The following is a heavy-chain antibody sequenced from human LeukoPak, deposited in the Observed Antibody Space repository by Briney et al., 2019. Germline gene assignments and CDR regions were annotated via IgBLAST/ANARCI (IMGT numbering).Heavy chain of an antibody. J-gene: IGHJ6*03. D-gene: IGHD1-26*01. V-gene: IGHV1-69*13. Sequence: SVKVSCKASGYTFTSYDINWVRQATGQGLEWMGWIIPIFGTANYAQKFQGRVTITADESTSTAYMELSSLRSEDTAVYYCARDRWSGGPDAVGATKYYYYYMDVWGKGTTVTVSS. CDR1: GYTFTSYD. CDR2: IIPIFGTA. CDR3: ARDRWSGGPDAVGATKYYYYYMDV.